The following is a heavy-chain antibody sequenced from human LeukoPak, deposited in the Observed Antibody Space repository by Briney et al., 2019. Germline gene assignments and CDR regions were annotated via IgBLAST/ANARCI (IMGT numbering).Heavy chain of an antibody. D-gene: IGHD6-19*01. V-gene: IGHV4-39*07. CDR2: IYYSGST. CDR1: GGSISSSSYY. CDR3: ARLDRQWLVGAFDI. Sequence: PSETLSLTCTVSGGSISSSSYYWGWIRQPPGKGLEWIGSIYYSGSTYYNPSLKSRVTISVDTSKNQFSLKLSSVTAADTAVYYCARLDRQWLVGAFDIWGQGTMVTVSS. J-gene: IGHJ3*02.